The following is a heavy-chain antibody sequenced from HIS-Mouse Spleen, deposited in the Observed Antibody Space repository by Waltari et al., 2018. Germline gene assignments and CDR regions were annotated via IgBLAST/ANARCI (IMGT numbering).Heavy chain of an antibody. J-gene: IGHJ3*02. CDR1: GGSISSSSYY. V-gene: IGHV4-39*07. CDR3: ARVPGDYSGAFDI. CDR2: IYYSGST. Sequence: QLQLQESGPGLVKPSETLSLTCTVSGGSISSSSYYWGWIRQPPGKGLEGIGSIYYSGSTYYNPSLKSRVTISVDTSKNQFSLKLSSVTAADTAVYYCARVPGDYSGAFDIWGQGTMVTVSS. D-gene: IGHD4-17*01.